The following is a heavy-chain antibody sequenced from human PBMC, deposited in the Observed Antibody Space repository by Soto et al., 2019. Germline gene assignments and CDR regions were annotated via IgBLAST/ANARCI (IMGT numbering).Heavy chain of an antibody. Sequence: GGSLRLSCAASGFTFSSYAMSWVRQAPGKGLEWVSAISGSGGSTYYADSVKGRFTISRDNSKNTLYLQMNSLRAEDTAVYYCAKDLEAGGSGTPYWYFDLWGRGTLVTVSS. CDR2: ISGSGGST. D-gene: IGHD3-10*01. CDR1: GFTFSSYA. V-gene: IGHV3-23*01. J-gene: IGHJ2*01. CDR3: AKDLEAGGSGTPYWYFDL.